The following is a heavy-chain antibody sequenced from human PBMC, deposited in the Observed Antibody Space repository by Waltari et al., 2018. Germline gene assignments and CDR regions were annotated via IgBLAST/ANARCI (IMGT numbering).Heavy chain of an antibody. CDR3: ARLSYHIVTGYGWFDP. J-gene: IGHJ5*02. V-gene: IGHV4-39*01. D-gene: IGHD3-9*01. CDR2: ISYSGST. CDR1: GGSISSESYY. Sequence: QLQLQESGPGLVKPSETLSLTCTVSGGSISSESYYWGWIRQPPGKGLEWIGIISYSGSTYDIPSLKSRVTISVDTSKNQFCLKLSSVTAADTAVYYCARLSYHIVTGYGWFDPWGLGTLVTVSS.